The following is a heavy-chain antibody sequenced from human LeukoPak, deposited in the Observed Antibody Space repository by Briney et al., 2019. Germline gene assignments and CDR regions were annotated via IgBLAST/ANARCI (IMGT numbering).Heavy chain of an antibody. V-gene: IGHV4-59*01. CDR2: IFYSGST. CDR1: GGSISNYH. D-gene: IGHD3-22*01. J-gene: IGHJ3*02. CDR3: ARARNYYDNSGYYYEGDAFDI. Sequence: SETLSLTCTVSGGSISNYHWGWIRQPPGKGLEWIGYIFYSGSTNDTPSLKSRVTISVDTSKNQFSLRLSSVTAADTAVYYCARARNYYDNSGYYYEGDAFDIWGQGTMVTVSS.